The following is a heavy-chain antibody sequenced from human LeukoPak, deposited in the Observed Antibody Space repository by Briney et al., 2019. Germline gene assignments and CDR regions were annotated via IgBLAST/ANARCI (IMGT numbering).Heavy chain of an antibody. D-gene: IGHD6-13*01. Sequence: SETLSLTCTVSGGSITSSGYYWGWIRQPPGKGLEWIGSVDYSGTTYYNPSLKSRVNTSVDMSKNQFSLNLNSVTAADTAVYYCATSAGTVFLPRFYFKDWGQGTLVTVSS. CDR3: ATSAGTVFLPRFYFKD. CDR2: VDYSGTT. J-gene: IGHJ4*02. V-gene: IGHV4-39*01. CDR1: GGSITSSGYY.